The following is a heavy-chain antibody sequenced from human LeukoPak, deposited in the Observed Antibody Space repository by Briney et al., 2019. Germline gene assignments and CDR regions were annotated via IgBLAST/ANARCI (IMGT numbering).Heavy chain of an antibody. CDR1: GGAFSNYA. CDR3: ARDQEGGYSYGSYYYGMDV. Sequence: SVKVSCKASGGAFSNYAINWVRQAPGQGLEWMGRIVPVFGTPNFAQKFQGRVTLTRDGSTNTAYMEMSSLRSEDTAVYYCARDQEGGYSYGSYYYGMDVWGQGTTVTVSS. D-gene: IGHD5-18*01. CDR2: IVPVFGTP. J-gene: IGHJ6*02. V-gene: IGHV1-69*05.